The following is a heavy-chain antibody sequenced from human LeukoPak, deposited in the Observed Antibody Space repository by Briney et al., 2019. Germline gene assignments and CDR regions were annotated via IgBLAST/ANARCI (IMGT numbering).Heavy chain of an antibody. Sequence: ASVKVSCKASGGTFSSYAISWVRQAPGQGLEWMGRIIPILGIANYAQKFQGRVTITADKSTSTAYMELSSLRSEDTAVYYCESSSAGYYLDYWGQGTLVTVSS. CDR3: ESSSAGYYLDY. D-gene: IGHD2-2*01. CDR1: GGTFSSYA. V-gene: IGHV1-69*04. J-gene: IGHJ4*02. CDR2: IIPILGIA.